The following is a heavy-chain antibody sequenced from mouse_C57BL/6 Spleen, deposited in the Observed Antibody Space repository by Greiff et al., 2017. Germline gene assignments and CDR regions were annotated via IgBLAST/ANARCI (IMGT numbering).Heavy chain of an antibody. CDR1: GYTFTSYC. CDR3: AKSAFEYMYYFDY. Sequence: QVQLQQPGAELVKPGASVKLSCKASGYTFTSYCMHWVQQTPGRGLEWIGRIDPNSGGTKYNDKFKSKATLTVDKPSSTAYMQRSSLTSEDSAVYYGAKSAFEYMYYFDYWGQDTTLTVAS. CDR2: IDPNSGGT. V-gene: IGHV1-72*01. J-gene: IGHJ2*01. D-gene: IGHD5-1*01.